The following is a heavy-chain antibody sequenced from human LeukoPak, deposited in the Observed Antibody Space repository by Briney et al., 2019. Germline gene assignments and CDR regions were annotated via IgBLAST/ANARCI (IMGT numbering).Heavy chain of an antibody. Sequence: GGSLRLSCTASGFSFSSYSMNWVRQAPGKGLEWVAYIAYTNTIHYADSVRGRFAISRDNAKNSLYLQLNSLRAEDTAVYYRARDPHSLDYWGQGTRVTVSS. CDR3: ARDPHSLDY. J-gene: IGHJ4*02. CDR2: IAYTNTI. CDR1: GFSFSSYS. V-gene: IGHV3-48*01.